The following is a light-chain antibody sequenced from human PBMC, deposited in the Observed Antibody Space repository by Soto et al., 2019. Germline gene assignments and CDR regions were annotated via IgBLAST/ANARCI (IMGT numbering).Light chain of an antibody. CDR1: QSVSSNY. V-gene: IGKV3-20*01. J-gene: IGKJ1*01. Sequence: ESVLTQSPGTLSLSPGERATLSCRASQSVSSNYLAWYQQKPGQAPRLLIYGASTRATGIPDRFSGSGSGTDFTLTISRLEPEDSAVYDCQQYGSSPTWTFGKGTKVESK. CDR2: GAS. CDR3: QQYGSSPTWT.